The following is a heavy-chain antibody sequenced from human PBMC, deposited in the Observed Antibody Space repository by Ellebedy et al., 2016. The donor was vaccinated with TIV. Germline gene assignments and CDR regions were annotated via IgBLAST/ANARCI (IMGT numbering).Heavy chain of an antibody. J-gene: IGHJ4*02. CDR2: IHLSGSDK. D-gene: IGHD2-2*01. V-gene: IGHV3-7*03. Sequence: GESLKISCAASVXPFSXYWMTXXRQAPGTGLSXXXXIHLSGSDKNFSYSVKGRFAVSRDNDKNSLYLQMSSLRAEDTAVYYCGRVYRRVDIVVVPSRIEHWGEGTLVTVSS. CDR3: GRVYRRVDIVVVPSRIEH. CDR1: VXPFSXYW.